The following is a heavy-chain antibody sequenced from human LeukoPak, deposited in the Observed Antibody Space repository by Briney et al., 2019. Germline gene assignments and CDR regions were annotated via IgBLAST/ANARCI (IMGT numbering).Heavy chain of an antibody. J-gene: IGHJ4*02. CDR1: GYTFPRFW. V-gene: IGHV5-51*01. Sequence: SLKISCKAAGYTFPRFWIGWVRQTPPKGLELMRIIYPGDSDTRYNPSFQSLVTISADKSLSTAYLQLNSLKSSDTAMYYCGRHYGPLGYAEYWGQGTLVTVSS. D-gene: IGHD3-16*01. CDR3: GRHYGPLGYAEY. CDR2: IYPGDSDT.